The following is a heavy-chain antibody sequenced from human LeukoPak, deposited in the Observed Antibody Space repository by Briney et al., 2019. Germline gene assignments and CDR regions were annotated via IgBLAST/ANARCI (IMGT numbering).Heavy chain of an antibody. CDR1: GGSISSSSYY. V-gene: IGHV4-39*07. J-gene: IGHJ5*02. Sequence: SETLSLTCTVSGGSISSSSYYWGWIRQPPGKGLEWIGSIYYSGSTYYYPSLKSRVTRSVDTSKNQFSLKLISVTAADTAVYYCARVRVLLWFGELLKFDWSDPWGQGTLVTVSS. CDR3: ARVRVLLWFGELLKFDWSDP. CDR2: IYYSGST. D-gene: IGHD3-10*01.